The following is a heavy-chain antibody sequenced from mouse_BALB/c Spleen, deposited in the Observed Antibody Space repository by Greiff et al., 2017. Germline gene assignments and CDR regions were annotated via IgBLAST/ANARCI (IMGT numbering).Heavy chain of an antibody. J-gene: IGHJ4*01. Sequence: EVQRVESGGGLVKPGGSLKLSCAASGFTFSSYAMSWVRQSPEKRLEWVAEISSGGSYTYYPDTVTGRFTISRDNAKNTLYLEMSSLRSEDTAMYYCAREGTARASYAMDYWGQGTSVTVSS. CDR1: GFTFSSYA. CDR3: AREGTARASYAMDY. D-gene: IGHD3-2*01. V-gene: IGHV5-9-4*01. CDR2: ISSGGSYT.